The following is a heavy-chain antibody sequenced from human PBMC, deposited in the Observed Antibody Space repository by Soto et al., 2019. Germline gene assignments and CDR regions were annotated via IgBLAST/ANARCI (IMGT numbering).Heavy chain of an antibody. CDR1: GFSLSTSW. J-gene: IGHJ6*02. Sequence: EVQLVESGGGLVQPGGSLRLSGTASGFSLSTSWMTWVRQAPGKGLEWVANIMQDGSDKYYVDSVKGRFTISRDNAKNSLYLQMTSLRAEDTAVYYCASKRLYFYGRDVWGQGTTVTVSS. CDR2: IMQDGSDK. CDR3: ASKRLYFYGRDV. V-gene: IGHV3-7*01.